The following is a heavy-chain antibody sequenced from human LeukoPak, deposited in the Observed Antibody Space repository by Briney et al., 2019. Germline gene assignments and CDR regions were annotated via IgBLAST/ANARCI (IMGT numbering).Heavy chain of an antibody. CDR2: INQHGNEK. J-gene: IGHJ4*02. CDR3: ARDARPNYYTSGSGI. Sequence: PGGSLRLSCAPSGLTFSSYWMSWVRPAPGQALEWVANINQHGNEKYYVDSVKGRFTISRDNAKNSLYLQMNSLRAGDTAVYYCARDARPNYYTSGSGIWGQGTLVTVSS. D-gene: IGHD3-10*01. CDR1: GLTFSSYW. V-gene: IGHV3-7*01.